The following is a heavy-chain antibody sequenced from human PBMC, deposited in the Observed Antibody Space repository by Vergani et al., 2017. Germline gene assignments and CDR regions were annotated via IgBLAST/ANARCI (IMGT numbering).Heavy chain of an antibody. CDR2: IWYDGSNK. Sequence: QVQLVESGGGVVQPGRSLRLSCAASGFTFSSYGMHWVRQAPGKGLEWVAVIWYDGSNKYYADSVKGRFTISRDNSKNTLYLQMNSLRAEDTAVYYCARIANDYDFWSGSMTGYYSGSGDVWGKGP. CDR3: ARIANDYDFWSGSMTGYYSGSGDV. V-gene: IGHV3-33*01. J-gene: IGHJ6*03. CDR1: GFTFSSYG. D-gene: IGHD3-3*01.